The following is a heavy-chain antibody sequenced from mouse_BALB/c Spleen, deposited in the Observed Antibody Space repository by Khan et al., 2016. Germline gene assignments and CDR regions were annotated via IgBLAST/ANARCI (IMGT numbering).Heavy chain of an antibody. CDR1: GYTFTNYG. CDR3: ARYRYYYGSSRYFDV. Sequence: QIQLVQSGPELKKPGKTVKISCKASGYTFTNYGMNWVKQAPGKGLKWMGWINTYSGESTYDDDFKGRFALSLETSANTAYLQINNLKNEDTATYFCARYRYYYGSSRYFDVWGAGTTVTVSS. V-gene: IGHV9-3-1*01. CDR2: INTYSGES. J-gene: IGHJ1*01. D-gene: IGHD1-1*01.